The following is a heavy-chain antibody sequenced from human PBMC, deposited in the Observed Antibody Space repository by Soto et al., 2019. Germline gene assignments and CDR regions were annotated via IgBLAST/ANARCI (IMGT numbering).Heavy chain of an antibody. D-gene: IGHD5-18*01. CDR3: ARDDKGFDRPGTYDIYGI. J-gene: IGHJ4*02. V-gene: IGHV4-30-4*01. CDR2: IFNSGSA. Sequence: SEGLSRTWTGSGGSIRRGDYYWCWIRQPTGKGLEWIGDIFNSGSAHYNPSLKSRITVSVDTSKNQFFLKLTSVTAADTAVYFCARDDKGFDRPGTYDIYGIWGQGT. CDR1: GGSIRRGDYY.